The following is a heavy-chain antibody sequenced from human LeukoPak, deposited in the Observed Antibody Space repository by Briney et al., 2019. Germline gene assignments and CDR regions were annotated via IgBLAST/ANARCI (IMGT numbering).Heavy chain of an antibody. Sequence: GGSLRLSCAASGFTFSSYAMHWVRQAPGKGLEWVAVISYDGSNKYYADSVKGRFTISRDNSKNTLYLQMNSLRAEDTAVYYCARDLTRGQDDYGDYTFDYWGQGTLVTVSS. V-gene: IGHV3-30-3*01. D-gene: IGHD4-17*01. CDR2: ISYDGSNK. J-gene: IGHJ4*02. CDR1: GFTFSSYA. CDR3: ARDLTRGQDDYGDYTFDY.